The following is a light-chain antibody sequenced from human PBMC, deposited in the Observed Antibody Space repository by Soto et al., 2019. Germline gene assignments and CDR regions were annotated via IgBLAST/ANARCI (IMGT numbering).Light chain of an antibody. Sequence: EMVMTPSPATLSVSPGERATLPCRASQSVSSKLAWYQQKPGQAPRLLIYDTSTRATGIPARFSGSGSGTEFTLTISSLQSEDFAVYYGQQYSNWPPITFGQGTRLEI. J-gene: IGKJ5*01. CDR2: DTS. CDR1: QSVSSK. CDR3: QQYSNWPPIT. V-gene: IGKV3-15*01.